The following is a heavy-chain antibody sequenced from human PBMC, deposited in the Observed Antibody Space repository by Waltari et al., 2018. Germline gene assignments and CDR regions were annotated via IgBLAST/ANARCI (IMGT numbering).Heavy chain of an antibody. CDR1: GESFSGYY. V-gene: IGHV4-34*01. Sequence: QVQLQQWGAGLLKPSETLSLTCAVYGESFSGYYWSWIRQPPGKGLGWIGENNQSGSTNYNPSRKGPVTISVDTSKNQFSPNLSSVTAADTAVYYCARVLRQWRLSWFDPWGQGTLVTVSS. J-gene: IGHJ5*02. CDR2: NNQSGST. CDR3: ARVLRQWRLSWFDP. D-gene: IGHD6-19*01.